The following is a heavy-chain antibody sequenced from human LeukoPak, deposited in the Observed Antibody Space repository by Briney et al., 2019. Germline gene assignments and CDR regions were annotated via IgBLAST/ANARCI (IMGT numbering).Heavy chain of an antibody. J-gene: IGHJ4*02. CDR2: ITWNSDNI. CDR1: GFTFGDYA. Sequence: GGSLRLSCAASGFTFGDYAMHWVRQAPGKGLEWVSGITWNSDNIDYADSVKGRFTISRDNAKNSLYLQMNSLRAEDTALYYCAKGLMHYYDATGYYWPFDYWGRGSLVTVSS. D-gene: IGHD3-22*01. V-gene: IGHV3-9*01. CDR3: AKGLMHYYDATGYYWPFDY.